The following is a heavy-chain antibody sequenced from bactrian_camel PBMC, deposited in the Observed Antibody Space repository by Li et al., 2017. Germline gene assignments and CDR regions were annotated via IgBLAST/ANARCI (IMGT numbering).Heavy chain of an antibody. J-gene: IGHJ4*01. Sequence: HVQLVESGGGSVQAGGSLKHTCEGSTVTYSSYCMGWFRQAPGKEREGVAAIDSDGSTSYADSVKGRFTISEDNAKNTLYLQLNSLKAEDTAMYYCTKDLRATSLPPYLSDTWGQGTQVTVS. CDR3: TKDLRATSLPPYLSDT. D-gene: IGHD4*01. V-gene: IGHV3S55*01. CDR1: TVTYSSYC. CDR2: IDSDGST.